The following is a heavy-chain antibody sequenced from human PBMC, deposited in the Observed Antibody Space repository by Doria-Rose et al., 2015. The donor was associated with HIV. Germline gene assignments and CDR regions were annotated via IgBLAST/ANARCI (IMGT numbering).Heavy chain of an antibody. CDR2: MFSDDER. Sequence: QITLKESGPVLVKPTETLTLTCTVSGVSLSSPGMGVSWIRQPPGKALEWLANMFSDDERSYKTSRKSRLTISRGTSKSQVILTMTVMDPVDTATYYCARIKSSRWYHKYYFDFWGQGTLVIVSA. D-gene: IGHD6-13*01. CDR1: GVSLSSPGMG. CDR3: ARIKSSRWYHKYYFDF. V-gene: IGHV2-26*01. J-gene: IGHJ4*02.